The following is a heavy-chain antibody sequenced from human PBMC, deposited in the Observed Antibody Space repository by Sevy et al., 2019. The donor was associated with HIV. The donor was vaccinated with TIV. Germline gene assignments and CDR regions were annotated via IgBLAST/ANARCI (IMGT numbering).Heavy chain of an antibody. CDR2: LSDSGVST. Sequence: GGSLRLSCAASVFTSSSYARSWVRQPPGRGLEWVSTLSDSGVSTYYADSVKGRFTISRDNSKNILYLQMNSLRAEDTAVYYCARDRATSATGTLFDYWGQGTLVTVSS. CDR1: VFTSSSYA. J-gene: IGHJ4*02. CDR3: ARDRATSATGTLFDY. V-gene: IGHV3-23*01. D-gene: IGHD3-9*01.